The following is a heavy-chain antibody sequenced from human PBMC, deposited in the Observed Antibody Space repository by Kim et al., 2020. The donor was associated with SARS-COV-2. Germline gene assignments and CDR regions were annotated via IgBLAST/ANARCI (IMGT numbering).Heavy chain of an antibody. Sequence: ASVKVSCKASGYTFTGYYMHWVRQAPGQGLEWMGWINPNSGGTKFAQKFQGRVTMTRDTSVSTMYMELSSLRSDDTAVYYCASDRYDSGRRWTDYWGQGTLVTVSS. CDR3: ASDRYDSGRRWTDY. CDR2: INPNSGGT. V-gene: IGHV1-2*02. CDR1: GYTFTGYY. D-gene: IGHD6-25*01. J-gene: IGHJ4*02.